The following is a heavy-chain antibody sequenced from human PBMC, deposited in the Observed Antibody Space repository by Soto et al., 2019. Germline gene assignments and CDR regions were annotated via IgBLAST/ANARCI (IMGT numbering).Heavy chain of an antibody. D-gene: IGHD2-15*01. V-gene: IGHV1-46*01. Sequence: ASVKVSCKTSGYIFTAYSMHWVRQAPGQGLEWMGVVNPSGGSAHYAQSFEGRVTLTRDTSTSKFYMELSSLRSEDTAVYYCAREENCRGGTCYSEYFHHWGQGTLVTVSS. CDR2: VNPSGGSA. CDR3: AREENCRGGTCYSEYFHH. J-gene: IGHJ1*01. CDR1: GYIFTAYS.